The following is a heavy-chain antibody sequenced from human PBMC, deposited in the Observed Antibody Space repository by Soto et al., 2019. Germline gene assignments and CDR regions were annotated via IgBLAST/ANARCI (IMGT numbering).Heavy chain of an antibody. CDR3: AREERYYDILTGYPDY. V-gene: IGHV3-23*01. Sequence: GSLRLSCAASGFSFSSYAMSWVRQAPGKGLEWVSAISGSGGSTYYADSVKGRFTISRDNAKNSLYLQMNSLRAEDTAVYYCAREERYYDILTGYPDYWGQGTLVTVSS. CDR2: ISGSGGST. J-gene: IGHJ4*02. D-gene: IGHD3-9*01. CDR1: GFSFSSYA.